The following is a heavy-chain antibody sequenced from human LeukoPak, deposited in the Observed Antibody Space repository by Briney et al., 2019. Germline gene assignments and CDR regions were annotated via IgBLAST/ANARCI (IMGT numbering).Heavy chain of an antibody. V-gene: IGHV3-48*03. CDR3: ARLARIVGAWGYFDY. D-gene: IGHD1-26*01. Sequence: GGSLRLSCAASGFTFSSCEMNWVRQAPGKGLEWVSYISSSGSTIYYADSVKGRFTISRDNAKNSLYLQMDSLRAEDTAVYYCARLARIVGAWGYFDYWGQGTLVTVSS. CDR2: ISSSGSTI. CDR1: GFTFSSCE. J-gene: IGHJ4*02.